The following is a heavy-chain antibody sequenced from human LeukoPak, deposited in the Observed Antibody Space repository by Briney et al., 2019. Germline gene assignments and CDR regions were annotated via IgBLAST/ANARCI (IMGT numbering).Heavy chain of an antibody. Sequence: PGRSLRLSCAASGFTFSSYAMHWVRQAPGKGLEWVAVISYDGSNKYYADSVKGRFTISRDNSKNTLYLQMNSLRAEDTAVYYCAKDSKVRGAADMDVWGKGTTVTVSS. D-gene: IGHD3-10*01. CDR2: ISYDGSNK. V-gene: IGHV3-30-3*01. CDR1: GFTFSSYA. J-gene: IGHJ6*03. CDR3: AKDSKVRGAADMDV.